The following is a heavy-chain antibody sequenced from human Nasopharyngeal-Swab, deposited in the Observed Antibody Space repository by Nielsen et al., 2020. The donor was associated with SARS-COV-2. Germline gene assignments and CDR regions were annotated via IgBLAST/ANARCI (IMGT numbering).Heavy chain of an antibody. CDR3: ARVVSLYYYYYGMDV. J-gene: IGHJ6*02. D-gene: IGHD2-21*01. CDR1: GGSISSSSYY. CDR2: IYYSGST. V-gene: IGHV4-39*07. Sequence: GPLRLSCTVSGGSISSSSYYWGWIRQPPGKGLEWIGSIYYSGSTYYNPSLKSRVTISVDTSKNQFSLKLSSVTAADTAVYYCARVVSLYYYYYGMDVWGQGTTVTVSS.